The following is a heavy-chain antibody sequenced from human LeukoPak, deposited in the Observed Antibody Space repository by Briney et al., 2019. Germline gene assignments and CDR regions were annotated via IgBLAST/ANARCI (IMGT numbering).Heavy chain of an antibody. V-gene: IGHV4-59*01. CDR2: IYYSGST. CDR1: GGSISSYY. D-gene: IGHD3-9*01. CDR3: ASGGDYDILTGYYPTFDY. J-gene: IGHJ4*02. Sequence: LETLSLTCTVSGGSISSYYWSWIRQPPGKGLEWIGYIYYSGSTNYNPSLKSRVTISVDTSKNQFSLKLSSVTAADTAVYYCASGGDYDILTGYYPTFDYWGQGTLVTVSS.